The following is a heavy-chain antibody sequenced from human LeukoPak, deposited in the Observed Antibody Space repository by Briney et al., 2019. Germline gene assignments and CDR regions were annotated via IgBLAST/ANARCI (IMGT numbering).Heavy chain of an antibody. V-gene: IGHV3-23*01. D-gene: IGHD3-9*01. CDR3: AKEGGYYDILSNPYYFDY. CDR1: GFIFSTCA. J-gene: IGHJ4*02. Sequence: GGSLRLSCTASGFIFSTCAMSWVRQAPGKGLEWVSAISGSGGTTYYADSVKGRFTISRDNSKNTLFLQMNSLRAEDTAVYYCAKEGGYYDILSNPYYFDYWGQGTLVTVSS. CDR2: ISGSGGTT.